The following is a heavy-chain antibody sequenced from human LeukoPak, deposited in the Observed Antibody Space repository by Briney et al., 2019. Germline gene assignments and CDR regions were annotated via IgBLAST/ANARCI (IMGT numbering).Heavy chain of an antibody. CDR3: AGATMEGYYCYGMDV. D-gene: IGHD3-10*01. CDR2: IYYSGST. Sequence: SEALSLTCTLPGGSIISYYWCWIRPPPGGGRGWGGYIYYSGSTNYNPSLKSRVTISVDTSKNQFSLKLSSVTAADTAVYYCAGATMEGYYCYGMDVWGQGTTVTVSS. CDR1: GGSIISYY. J-gene: IGHJ6*02. V-gene: IGHV4-59*01.